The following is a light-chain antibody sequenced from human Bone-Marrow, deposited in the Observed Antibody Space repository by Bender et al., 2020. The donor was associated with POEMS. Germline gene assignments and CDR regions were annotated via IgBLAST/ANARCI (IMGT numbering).Light chain of an antibody. CDR2: VNSDGSH. Sequence: QLVLTQSPSASASLGAPVKLTCTLSSGHSSYAIAWHQQQPEKGPRYLMKVNSDGSHTKGDGIPDRFSGSSSGAERYLTISSLQSEDEADYYCAVWDDSLNGWVFGGGTKLTVL. J-gene: IGLJ3*02. CDR1: SGHSSYA. V-gene: IGLV4-69*01. CDR3: AVWDDSLNGWV.